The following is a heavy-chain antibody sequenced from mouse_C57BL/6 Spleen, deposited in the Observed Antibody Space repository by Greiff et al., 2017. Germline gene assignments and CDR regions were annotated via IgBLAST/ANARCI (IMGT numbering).Heavy chain of an antibody. Sequence: QVQLKQPGAELVKPGASVKLSCKASGYTFTSYWMHWVKQRPGQGLEWIGMIHPNSGSTNYNEKFKSKATLTVDKSSSTAYMQLSSLTSEDSAVYYCASYDGYEDYWGQGTSVTVSS. J-gene: IGHJ4*01. CDR2: IHPNSGST. CDR1: GYTFTSYW. V-gene: IGHV1-64*01. CDR3: ASYDGYEDY. D-gene: IGHD2-3*01.